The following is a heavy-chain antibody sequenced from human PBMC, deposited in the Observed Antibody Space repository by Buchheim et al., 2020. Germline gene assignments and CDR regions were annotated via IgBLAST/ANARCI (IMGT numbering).Heavy chain of an antibody. CDR3: GRGGSNTARGMDV. CDR2: IGIDGSTT. CDR1: VFTFSPYW. Sequence: EVQLVESGGGLVQPGGSLRLSCVASVFTFSPYWMHWVRQAPGKGLVWVSRIGIDGSTTNYADSVKGRFTISRDNVKNKLYLQMDSLRAEDTAVYFCGRGGSNTARGMDVWGQGTT. D-gene: IGHD5-18*01. J-gene: IGHJ6*02. V-gene: IGHV3-74*01.